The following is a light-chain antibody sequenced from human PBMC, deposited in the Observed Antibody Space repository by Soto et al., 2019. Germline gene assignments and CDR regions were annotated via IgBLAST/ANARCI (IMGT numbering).Light chain of an antibody. CDR1: QSIDSW. Sequence: DIQMTQSPSTQSASIGDRVTITCRASQSIDSWLAWYQLKPGKAPKLLIRQASGLQCGIPSRFSGSGSGTEFTLTISSLQPDDFATYYCQQYHTYSTFGQGTKLEIK. V-gene: IGKV1-5*03. CDR2: QAS. CDR3: QQYHTYST. J-gene: IGKJ2*01.